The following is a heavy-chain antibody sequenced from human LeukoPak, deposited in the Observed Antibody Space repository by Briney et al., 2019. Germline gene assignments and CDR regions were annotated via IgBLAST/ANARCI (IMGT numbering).Heavy chain of an antibody. Sequence: GGSLRLSCAASGFTFSSYGMHWVRQAPGKRLEWVAGISYDGSNQYHADSVKGRFTLSRDNAKNTLYLQMNSLRAEDTAVYYCAKQGPYDSSAYLFDYWGQGTLVTVSS. CDR3: AKQGPYDSSAYLFDY. V-gene: IGHV3-30*18. J-gene: IGHJ4*02. CDR1: GFTFSSYG. CDR2: ISYDGSNQ. D-gene: IGHD3-22*01.